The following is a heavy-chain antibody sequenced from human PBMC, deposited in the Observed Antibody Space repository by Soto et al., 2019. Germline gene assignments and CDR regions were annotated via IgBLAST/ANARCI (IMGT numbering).Heavy chain of an antibody. Sequence: GGSLRLSCAASGFTFSDFSMNWVRQAPGKGLEWVSTVSPTSSYIYYADSVKGRFTISRDNANNSVYLQMNSLRAEDTAVYYCARENYWGQGTLVTVSS. CDR2: VSPTSSYI. V-gene: IGHV3-21*01. CDR1: GFTFSDFS. CDR3: ARENY. J-gene: IGHJ4*02.